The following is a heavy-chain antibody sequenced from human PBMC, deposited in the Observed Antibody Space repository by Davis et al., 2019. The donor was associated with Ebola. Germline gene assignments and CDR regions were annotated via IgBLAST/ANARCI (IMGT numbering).Heavy chain of an antibody. CDR3: ANGAFQWLVLGVGYYSEY. J-gene: IGHJ4*02. D-gene: IGHD6-19*01. CDR1: GGPIVGYY. CDR2: ITHSGST. V-gene: IGHV4-34*01. Sequence: MPSETLSLTCGVHGGPIVGYYWSWIRQSPGKGLEWIGDITHSGSTRFQPSLESRVTISVDTSKKEFSLRVNAITDADTAVYYCANGAFQWLVLGVGYYSEYWGQGTLVTVSS.